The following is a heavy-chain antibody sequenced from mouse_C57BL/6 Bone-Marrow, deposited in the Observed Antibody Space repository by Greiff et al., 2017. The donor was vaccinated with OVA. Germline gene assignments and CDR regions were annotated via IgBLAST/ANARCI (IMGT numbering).Heavy chain of an antibody. V-gene: IGHV1-22*01. J-gene: IGHJ1*03. CDR1: GYTFTDYN. CDR2: INPNNGGT. Sequence: EVQLQQSGPELVKPGASVKMSCKASGYTFTDYNMHWVKQSHGKSLEWIGYINPNNGGTSYNQKFKGKATLTVNKSSSTAYMELRSLTSEDSAVYYCAREDYYGSSPLWYFDVWGTGTTVTVSS. D-gene: IGHD1-1*01. CDR3: AREDYYGSSPLWYFDV.